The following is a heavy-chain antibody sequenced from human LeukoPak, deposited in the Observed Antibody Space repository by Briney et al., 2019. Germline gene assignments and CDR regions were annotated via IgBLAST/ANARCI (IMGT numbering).Heavy chain of an antibody. CDR3: AIAYSGSFYVFDI. J-gene: IGHJ3*02. CDR1: GYTFTGYY. CDR2: NNPNSGGT. Sequence: ASVKVSCKASGYTFTGYYMHWVRQAPGQGLEWMGWNNPNSGGTYYAQKFQGRVAMTRDTSITTAYMEMSSLTSVDTAVYYCAIAYSGSFYVFDIWGQGTIITVSS. V-gene: IGHV1-2*02. D-gene: IGHD1-26*01.